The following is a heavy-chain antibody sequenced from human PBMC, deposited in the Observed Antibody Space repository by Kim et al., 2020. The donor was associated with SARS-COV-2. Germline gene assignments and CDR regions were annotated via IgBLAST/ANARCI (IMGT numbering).Heavy chain of an antibody. D-gene: IGHD2-2*01. V-gene: IGHV1-2*06. CDR3: ARDGHYCSSTSCYAHNWFDP. CDR2: INPNSGGT. J-gene: IGHJ5*02. CDR1: GYTFTGYY. Sequence: ASAKVSCKASGYTFTGYYMHWVRQAPGQGLEWMGRINPNSGGTNYAQKFQGRVTMTRDTSISTAYMELSRLRSDDTAVYYCARDGHYCSSTSCYAHNWFDPWGQGTLVTVSS.